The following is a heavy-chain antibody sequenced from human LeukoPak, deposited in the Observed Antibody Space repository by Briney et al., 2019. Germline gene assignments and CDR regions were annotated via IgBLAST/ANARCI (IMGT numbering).Heavy chain of an antibody. Sequence: PGGSLRLSCAASGFTFSSYAMSWVRQAPGKGLEWVGRIRSKANSYATAYGESVKGRFTISRDDSKNTAYLQMNSLKTEDTAVYYCVTTVTTNLDYWGQGTLVTVSS. CDR1: GFTFSSYA. D-gene: IGHD4-17*01. J-gene: IGHJ4*02. CDR3: VTTVTTNLDY. V-gene: IGHV3-73*01. CDR2: IRSKANSYAT.